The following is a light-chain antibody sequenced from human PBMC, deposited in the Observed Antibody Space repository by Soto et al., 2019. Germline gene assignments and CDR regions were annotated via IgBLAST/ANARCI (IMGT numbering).Light chain of an antibody. Sequence: EIVLTQSPGTLSLSPGERATLSCRASQSVSSSYLGWYQQKPGQAPRLLIYGASSRATGIPDRFSGSGSGTDFTLTISRLEPEDFAVYYCQHYGSSPSTFGQGTKVEIK. V-gene: IGKV3-20*01. J-gene: IGKJ1*01. CDR1: QSVSSSY. CDR2: GAS. CDR3: QHYGSSPST.